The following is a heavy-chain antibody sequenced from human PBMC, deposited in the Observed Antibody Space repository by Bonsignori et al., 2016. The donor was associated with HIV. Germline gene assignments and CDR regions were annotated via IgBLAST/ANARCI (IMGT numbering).Heavy chain of an antibody. V-gene: IGHV4-59*01. CDR2: IYYSGST. Sequence: GSLRLSCTVSGGSISSYYWSWIRQPPGKGLEWIGYIYYSGSTNYNPSLKSRVTISVDTSKNQFSLKLSSVTAADTAVYYCARDAYCGGDCYRSDAFDIWGQGTMVTVSS. D-gene: IGHD2-21*01. CDR1: GGSISSYY. J-gene: IGHJ3*02. CDR3: ARDAYCGGDCYRSDAFDI.